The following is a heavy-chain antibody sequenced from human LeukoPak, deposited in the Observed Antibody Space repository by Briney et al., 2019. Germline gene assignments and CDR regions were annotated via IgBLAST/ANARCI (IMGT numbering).Heavy chain of an antibody. Sequence: GGSLRLSCAASGFTFSDHDMDWVRQAPGKGLQWVGRSRNTASIYTTKYAASVKGRFTISRDDSQNTLFLQMNSLKTEDTAVYYCTTVWYCSSTSCYKSDYWGQGTLVTVSS. CDR2: SRNTASIYTT. D-gene: IGHD2-2*02. V-gene: IGHV3-72*01. J-gene: IGHJ4*02. CDR3: TTVWYCSSTSCYKSDY. CDR1: GFTFSDHD.